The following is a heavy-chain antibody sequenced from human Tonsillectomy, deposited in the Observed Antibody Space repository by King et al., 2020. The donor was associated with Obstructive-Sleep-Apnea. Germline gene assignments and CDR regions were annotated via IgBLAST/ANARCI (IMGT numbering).Heavy chain of an antibody. Sequence: QVQLQESGPGLVKPSQTLSLTCTVSGASINSGDHYWSWIRQHPGKGLEWIGYIYYSGNTYYNPSLKSRVSISVDTSKNHFSLRLSSLTAADTAVYYCARPLYDGGAFDIWGQGTLVTVSS. V-gene: IGHV4-31*03. CDR1: GASINSGDHY. CDR2: IYYSGNT. J-gene: IGHJ3*02. CDR3: ARPLYDGGAFDI. D-gene: IGHD2-15*01.